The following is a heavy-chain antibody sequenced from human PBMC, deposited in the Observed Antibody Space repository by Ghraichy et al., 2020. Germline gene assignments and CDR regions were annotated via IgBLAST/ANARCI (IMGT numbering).Heavy chain of an antibody. CDR1: GGSISSSYY. D-gene: IGHD1-1*01. CDR2: NYYSGST. Sequence: SETLSLTCAVSGGSISSSYYWSWIRQPPGKGLEWIGYNYYSGSTNYNPSLKSRVTISVDTSKNQFSLKLSSVTAADTAVYYCAGMGRWYKVDYWGQGTLVTVSS. CDR3: AGMGRWYKVDY. V-gene: IGHV4-61*01. J-gene: IGHJ4*02.